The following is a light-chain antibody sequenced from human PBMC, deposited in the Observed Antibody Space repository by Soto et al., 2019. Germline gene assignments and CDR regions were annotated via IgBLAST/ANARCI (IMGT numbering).Light chain of an antibody. CDR1: QSVSSY. V-gene: IGKV3-11*01. CDR2: DAS. J-gene: IGKJ5*01. CDR3: QQRSNGTPIT. Sequence: VLTQSTGTLSLSPGERSTLSCMASQSVSSYLAWYQQKPGQAPRLLIYDASNRATGIPARFSGSGSGTDFTLTISSLEPEDFAVHYCQQRSNGTPITFGQGTRLEIK.